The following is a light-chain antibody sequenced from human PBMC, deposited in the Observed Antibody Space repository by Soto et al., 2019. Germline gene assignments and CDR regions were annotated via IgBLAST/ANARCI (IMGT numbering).Light chain of an antibody. V-gene: IGKV1-9*01. CDR1: QSINKY. CDR3: QQLNSYTIT. J-gene: IGKJ5*01. Sequence: IQGTQSASSLSASVGDRVTITCRASQSINKYLNWYQQKPGKAPKLLIYAASNLQGGVTSRFRGSGSGTEFTLTIISLQHEDFATYYCQQLNSYTITFGQGTRLEIK. CDR2: AAS.